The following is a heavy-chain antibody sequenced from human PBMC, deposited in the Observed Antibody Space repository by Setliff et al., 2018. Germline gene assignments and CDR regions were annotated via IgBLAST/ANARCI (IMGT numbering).Heavy chain of an antibody. Sequence: GGSLRLSCAASGFTFSSYAMSWVRQAPGKGLEWVSAISGSGGSTYYADSVKGRFTISRDNSKNTLYLQMNSLRAEDTAVYYCAKVNNRFWSGYYPYYYAMGVWGQGTTVTVSS. D-gene: IGHD3-3*01. J-gene: IGHJ6*02. CDR2: ISGSGGST. CDR1: GFTFSSYA. CDR3: AKVNNRFWSGYYPYYYAMGV. V-gene: IGHV3-23*01.